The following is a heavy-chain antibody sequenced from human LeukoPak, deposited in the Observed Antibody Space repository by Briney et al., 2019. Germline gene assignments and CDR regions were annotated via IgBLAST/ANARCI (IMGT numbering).Heavy chain of an antibody. V-gene: IGHV4-39*07. D-gene: IGHD6-19*01. CDR3: ARSPSPVAGRRVEYYFNY. J-gene: IGHJ4*02. Sequence: SETLSLTCTVSGVSISSNIYYWGWVRQPPGKGPEWIASLSYTGTTYYNPSLKSRATMSVDTSKNQFSLKLSSVTAADTAVYYCARSPSPVAGRRVEYYFNYWGQGTLVTVSS. CDR1: GVSISSNIYY. CDR2: LSYTGTT.